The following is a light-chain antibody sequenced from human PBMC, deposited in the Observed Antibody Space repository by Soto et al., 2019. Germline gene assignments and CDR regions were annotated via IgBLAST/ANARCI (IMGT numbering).Light chain of an antibody. Sequence: LTQPASVSGSPGQSITISCTGTTSDVGGYKYVSWYQQHPGKAPKLLIYEVSNRPSGVSNRFSGSKSGNTASLTISGLQAEDEADYYCSSYTSSSPYVFGTGTKVTVL. CDR2: EVS. J-gene: IGLJ1*01. CDR1: TSDVGGYKY. CDR3: SSYTSSSPYV. V-gene: IGLV2-14*01.